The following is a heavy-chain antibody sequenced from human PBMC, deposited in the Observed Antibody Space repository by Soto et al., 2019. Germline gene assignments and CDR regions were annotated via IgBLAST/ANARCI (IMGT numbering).Heavy chain of an antibody. CDR3: ARDEVPAANWLDR. CDR1: GYIFINYG. D-gene: IGHD2-2*01. J-gene: IGHJ5*02. V-gene: IGHV1-18*01. CDR2: ISGYNGNT. Sequence: ASGKVSCKASGYIFINYGITWVRQAPGQGLEWMGWISGYNGNTKYADKLQGRVTMTTDTSTTTAYMELRSLRSDDTAVYYCARDEVPAANWLDRWGQGTLVTVSS.